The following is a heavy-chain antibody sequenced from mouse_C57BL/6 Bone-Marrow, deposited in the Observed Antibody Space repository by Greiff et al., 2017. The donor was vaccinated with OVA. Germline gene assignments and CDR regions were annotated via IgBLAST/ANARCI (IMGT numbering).Heavy chain of an antibody. CDR2: ISSGGGYI. D-gene: IGHD1-1*01. V-gene: IGHV5-9-1*02. CDR3: TRTHYYGSSYYAMDY. CDR1: GFTFSSYA. Sequence: EVKLVESGEGLVKPGGSLKLSCAASGFTFSSYAMSWVRQTPEKRLEWVAYISSGGGYIYYADTVKGRFTFSRDNARNTLYLHMSSLKSEDTAMDYCTRTHYYGSSYYAMDYWGQGTSVTVSS. J-gene: IGHJ4*01.